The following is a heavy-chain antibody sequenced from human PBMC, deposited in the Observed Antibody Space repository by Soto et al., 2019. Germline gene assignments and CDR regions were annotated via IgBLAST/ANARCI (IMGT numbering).Heavy chain of an antibody. J-gene: IGHJ6*02. CDR2: IYYSGST. V-gene: IGHV4-31*03. CDR1: GGSISSGGYY. Sequence: NPSETLSLTCTVSGGSISSGGYYWSWIRQHPGKGLEWIGYIYYSGSTYYNPSLKSRVTISVDTSKNQFSLKLSSVTAADTAVYYCARDRRDYDILTGYFASHGVDVWGQGTTVTVSS. D-gene: IGHD3-9*01. CDR3: ARDRRDYDILTGYFASHGVDV.